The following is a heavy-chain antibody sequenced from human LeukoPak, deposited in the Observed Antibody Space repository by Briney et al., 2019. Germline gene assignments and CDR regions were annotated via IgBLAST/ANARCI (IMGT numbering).Heavy chain of an antibody. Sequence: SETLSLTCAVYGGSFSGYYWGWIRQPPGKGLEWIGEINHSGSTNYNPSLMSRVTISVDTSKNQFSLKLSSVTAADTAVYYCARERCSSTSCHRISGFRYWGQGTLVTVSS. CDR3: ARERCSSTSCHRISGFRY. V-gene: IGHV4-34*01. CDR2: INHSGST. CDR1: GGSFSGYY. D-gene: IGHD2-2*01. J-gene: IGHJ4*02.